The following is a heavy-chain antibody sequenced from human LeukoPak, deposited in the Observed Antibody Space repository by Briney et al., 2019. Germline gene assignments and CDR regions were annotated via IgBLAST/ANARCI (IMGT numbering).Heavy chain of an antibody. J-gene: IGHJ4*02. CDR1: GGSFSGYY. CDR3: ARGGIIVGVDY. D-gene: IGHD1-26*01. Sequence: TSETLSLTCAVYGGSFSGYYWSWIRQPPGKGLEWIGEINHSGSTNYSPSLKSRVTISVDTSKNQFSLKVSSVTAADTAVYYCARGGIIVGVDYWGLGTLVTVSS. CDR2: INHSGST. V-gene: IGHV4-34*01.